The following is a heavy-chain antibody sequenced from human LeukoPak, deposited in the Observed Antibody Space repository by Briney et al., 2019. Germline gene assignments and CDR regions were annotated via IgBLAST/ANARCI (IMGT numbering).Heavy chain of an antibody. CDR3: ARDRDYDILTGYHNNWFDP. V-gene: IGHV4-38-2*02. CDR2: IYHSGST. D-gene: IGHD3-9*01. J-gene: IGHJ5*02. CDR1: GYSISSGYY. Sequence: SETLSLTCTVSGYSISSGYYWGWIRQPPGKGLEWIGSIYHSGSTYYNPSLKSRVTISVDTSKNQFSPKLSSVTAADTAVYYCARDRDYDILTGYHNNWFDPWGQGTLVTVSS.